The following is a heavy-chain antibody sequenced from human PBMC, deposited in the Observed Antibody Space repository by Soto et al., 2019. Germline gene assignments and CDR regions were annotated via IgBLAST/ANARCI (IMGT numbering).Heavy chain of an antibody. CDR3: TLGSWSAEVSDI. D-gene: IGHD6-13*01. CDR1: GVSFSIYT. CDR2: IIPMFDIA. J-gene: IGHJ3*02. V-gene: IGHV1-69*02. Sequence: QVQLVQSGVEVKKPGYSVKVSCKAAGVSFSIYTVFWVRQAPGQGLEWMGRIIPMFDIANYAQNFQGRVTFNADKFTDTVYMEMLNLRSDDTAVYYCTLGSWSAEVSDIWGQGTLVTVSS.